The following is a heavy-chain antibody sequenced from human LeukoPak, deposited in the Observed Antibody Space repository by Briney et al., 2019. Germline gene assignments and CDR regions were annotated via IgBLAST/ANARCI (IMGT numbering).Heavy chain of an antibody. CDR3: ARRRDYFDS. CDR1: AFTFSDYY. V-gene: IGHV3-11*01. Sequence: PGGSLRLSCAASAFTFSDYYMTWIRQAPGKGLEWVSYISTTGSSGSTIYYTDSVKGRFTSSRDNANNSLYLQMKNLRAEDTAVYYCARRRDYFDSWGQGTLVTVSS. J-gene: IGHJ4*02. CDR2: ISTTGSSGSTI.